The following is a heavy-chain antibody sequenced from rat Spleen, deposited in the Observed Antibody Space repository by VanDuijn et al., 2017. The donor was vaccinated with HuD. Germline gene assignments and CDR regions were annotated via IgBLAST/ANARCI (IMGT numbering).Heavy chain of an antibody. Sequence: EVQLVESGGDLVQPGRSMKLSCAASGFTFSNYDMAWVRQAPTKGLEWVASISYDVTSTYYRDFVKGRFTISRDNAKSTLYLQMDSLRSEDTASYYCATEDYGLTGFGYWGQGTLVTVSS. CDR2: ISYDVTST. D-gene: IGHD1-3*01. J-gene: IGHJ3*01. CDR3: ATEDYGLTGFGY. CDR1: GFTFSNYD. V-gene: IGHV5-20*01.